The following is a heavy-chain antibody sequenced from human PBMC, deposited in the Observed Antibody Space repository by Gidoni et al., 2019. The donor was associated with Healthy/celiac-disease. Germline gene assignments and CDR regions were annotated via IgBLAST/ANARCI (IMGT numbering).Heavy chain of an antibody. Sequence: EVQLVQSGAEVKKPGESLKISCKGSGYSFTSSWIGWVRQMPGKGLEWMGISYPGDSDTRYSPSFQGQVTISADKSISTAYLQWSSLKASDTAMYYCASDIHYVWGSYRYTPGVYWGQGTLVTVSS. V-gene: IGHV5-51*01. CDR2: SYPGDSDT. D-gene: IGHD3-16*02. CDR3: ASDIHYVWGSYRYTPGVY. J-gene: IGHJ4*02. CDR1: GYSFTSSW.